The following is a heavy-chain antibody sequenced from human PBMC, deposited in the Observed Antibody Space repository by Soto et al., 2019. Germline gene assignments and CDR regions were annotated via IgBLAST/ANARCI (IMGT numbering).Heavy chain of an antibody. Sequence: LSLSSAAPGFTFSSHSMNWVRQAPGKGLEWVSSISSSSSYIYYADSVKGRFTISRDNAKNSLYLQMNSLRAEDTAVYYCARDSSPPPIVVVPAAIHAGGYYYYGMDVWGQGTTVTVSS. V-gene: IGHV3-21*01. CDR1: GFTFSSHS. J-gene: IGHJ6*02. D-gene: IGHD2-2*02. CDR2: ISSSSSYI. CDR3: ARDSSPPPIVVVPAAIHAGGYYYYGMDV.